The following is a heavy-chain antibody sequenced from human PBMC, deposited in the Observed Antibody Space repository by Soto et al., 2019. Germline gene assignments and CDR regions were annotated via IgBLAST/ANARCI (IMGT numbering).Heavy chain of an antibody. CDR1: GEGFSNYW. D-gene: IGHD2-8*01. J-gene: IGHJ4*02. CDR3: ARHLYTKANGNLFVDF. CDR2: TFPRDFAI. V-gene: IGHV5-51*01. Sequence: GESLKISCAGSGEGFSNYWIGWVRSTSGKGLEWMGMTFPRDFAIKHNPSLQGQVSTSADNSVATGYLHLSRLKPSDVAISYCARHLYTKANGNLFVDFWGQGT.